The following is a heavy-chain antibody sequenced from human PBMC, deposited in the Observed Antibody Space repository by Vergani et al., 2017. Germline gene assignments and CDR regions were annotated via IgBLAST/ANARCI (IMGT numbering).Heavy chain of an antibody. V-gene: IGHV5-51*01. CDR3: ARLYGRDSSGSKYFDY. Sequence: EVQLVQSGAEVKKPGESLKISCQTSGYSFTNYWIGWARQMPGKGPEWMGIIHPADSDTRYSPSFQGQVTSSVDKSISTAYLQRSSLRASDSAMYYCARLYGRDSSGSKYFDYWGQGTLVTVSS. CDR2: IHPADSDT. J-gene: IGHJ4*02. D-gene: IGHD3-22*01. CDR1: GYSFTNYW.